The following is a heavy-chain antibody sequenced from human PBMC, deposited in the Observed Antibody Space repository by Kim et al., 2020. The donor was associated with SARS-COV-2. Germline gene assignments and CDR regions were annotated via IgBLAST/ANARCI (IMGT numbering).Heavy chain of an antibody. CDR2: IYYSGST. V-gene: IGHV4-39*01. Sequence: SETLSLTCTVSGGSISSSSYYWGWIRQPPGKGLEWIGSIYYSGSTYYNPSLKSRVTISVDTSKNQFSLKLSSVTAADTAVYYCARTPDHYDILTGYYFGWFDPWGQGTRVTVSS. CDR3: ARTPDHYDILTGYYFGWFDP. J-gene: IGHJ5*02. D-gene: IGHD3-9*01. CDR1: GGSISSSSYY.